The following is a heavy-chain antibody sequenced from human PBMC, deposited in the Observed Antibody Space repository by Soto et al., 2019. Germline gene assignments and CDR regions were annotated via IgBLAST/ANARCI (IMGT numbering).Heavy chain of an antibody. V-gene: IGHV1-18*01. CDR1: GYTFTSYG. CDR2: ISAYNGNT. CDR3: ASFSISSTDPYGMDV. Sequence: QVQLVQSGAEVKKPGASVKVSCKASGYTFTSYGISWVRQAPGQGLEWMGWISAYNGNTNYAQKLQGRVTMTTATSTSTDYMELRSLRSDDTAVYYCASFSISSTDPYGMDVWGQGTTVNVSS. J-gene: IGHJ6*02. D-gene: IGHD6-13*01.